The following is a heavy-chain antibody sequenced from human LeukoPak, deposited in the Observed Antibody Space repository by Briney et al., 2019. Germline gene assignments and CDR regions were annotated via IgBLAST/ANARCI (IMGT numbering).Heavy chain of an antibody. J-gene: IGHJ4*02. CDR1: GFTFSTYA. V-gene: IGHV3-23*03. D-gene: IGHD6-13*01. CDR2: IDNGGGSK. Sequence: PGGSLRLSCAASGFTFSTYAMTWVRQAPGKGLEWVSGIDNGGGSKNYADSVKGRFTISRDNSKNTLYLQMDSLRTDDTAVYYCAKNLGTSSWYFFDSWGQGTLVTVSS. CDR3: AKNLGTSSWYFFDS.